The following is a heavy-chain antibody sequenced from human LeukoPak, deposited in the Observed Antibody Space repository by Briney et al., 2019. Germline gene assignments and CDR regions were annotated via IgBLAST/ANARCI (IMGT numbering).Heavy chain of an antibody. CDR3: ATPSGSYRHVDY. Sequence: GGSLRLSCAASGFTFSSYAMHWVRQAPGKGLEWVAVISYDGSNKYYADSVKGRFTISRHNSKNTLYLQMNSLRAEDTAVYYCATPSGSYRHVDYWGQGTLVTVSS. CDR2: ISYDGSNK. V-gene: IGHV3-30-3*01. CDR1: GFTFSSYA. D-gene: IGHD1-26*01. J-gene: IGHJ4*02.